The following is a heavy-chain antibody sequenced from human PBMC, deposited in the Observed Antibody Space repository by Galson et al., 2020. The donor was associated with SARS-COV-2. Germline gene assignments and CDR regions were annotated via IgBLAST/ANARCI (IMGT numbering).Heavy chain of an antibody. D-gene: IGHD3-9*01. CDR3: ARDRDWDLDY. V-gene: IGHV1-18*01. Sequence: ALVKVSCKASGYTFTDNGLSWVRQAPGHGLEWVGWISTYSGNTKFAQKFLDRVTMTKDTSTSTAYMEMRGLRSDDTAIYYCARDRDWDLDYWGQGTLVTVSS. J-gene: IGHJ4*02. CDR1: GYTFTDNG. CDR2: ISTYSGNT.